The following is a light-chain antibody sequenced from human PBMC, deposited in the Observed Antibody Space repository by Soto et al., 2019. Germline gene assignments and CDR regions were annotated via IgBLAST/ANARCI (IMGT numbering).Light chain of an antibody. V-gene: IGKV3-15*01. Sequence: ILMTQSPATLSVSRGESATLSCRASQNIYYNVAWYQQRPGQAPRLLIYRASTRAPGVPARFSGSGSGTEFTLTISSLQPEDFTVYSCLQYHNLWAFGQGTKVDIK. CDR1: QNIYYN. CDR2: RAS. J-gene: IGKJ1*01. CDR3: LQYHNLWA.